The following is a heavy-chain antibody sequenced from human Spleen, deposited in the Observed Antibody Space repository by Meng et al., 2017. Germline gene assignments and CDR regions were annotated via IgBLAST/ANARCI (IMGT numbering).Heavy chain of an antibody. CDR3: TKNDFYCLGY. CDR1: GGSVSSGSYY. V-gene: IGHV4-61*03. J-gene: IGHJ4*02. Sequence: QVQLQESGPGLVRPSETLSLTCTVSGGSVSSGSYYWTWIRQPPGKGLEWIGEINYSGSTNYNPSLESRATISVDTSQNNLSLKLSSVTAADSAVYYCTKNDFYCLGYWGQGTLVTVSS. CDR2: INYSGST. D-gene: IGHD2-21*01.